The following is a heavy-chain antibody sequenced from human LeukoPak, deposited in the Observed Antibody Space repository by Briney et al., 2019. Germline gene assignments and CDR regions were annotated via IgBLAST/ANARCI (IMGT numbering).Heavy chain of an antibody. CDR2: INHSGST. D-gene: IGHD6-13*01. CDR1: GGSFSGYY. CDR3: ARKYSSSWYSWFDP. J-gene: IGHJ5*02. Sequence: SGTLSLTCAVYGGSFSGYYWSWIRQPPAKGLEWIGEINHSGSTNYNPSLKSRVTISVDTSKNQFSLKLSSVTAADTAVYYCARKYSSSWYSWFDPWGQGTLVTVSS. V-gene: IGHV4-34*01.